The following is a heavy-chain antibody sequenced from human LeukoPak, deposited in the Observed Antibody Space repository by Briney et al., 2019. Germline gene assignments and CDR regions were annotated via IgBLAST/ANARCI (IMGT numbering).Heavy chain of an antibody. CDR2: ISCYNGDT. Sequence: ASVKVSCKASGYTFNKYGISWVRQAPGQGLEWMGWISCYNGDTRYAQKFQGRVTMTRDTSASTVHMELWSLRSDDTAVYYCARDPSNTSGYNVYFDYWAQGALVTASS. D-gene: IGHD2-2*02. CDR3: ARDPSNTSGYNVYFDY. V-gene: IGHV1-18*01. J-gene: IGHJ4*02. CDR1: GYTFNKYG.